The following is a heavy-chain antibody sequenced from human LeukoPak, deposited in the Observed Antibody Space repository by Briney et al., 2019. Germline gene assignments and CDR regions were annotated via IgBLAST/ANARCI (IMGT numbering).Heavy chain of an antibody. V-gene: IGHV1-2*02. D-gene: IGHD6-19*01. J-gene: IGHJ6*03. Sequence: ASVKVSCKTSGYTFTGYYMHWVRQAPGHGLEWMGWINPNSGGTNYAQKFQGRVTMTRDTSISTAYMELSRLRSDDTAVYYCAREGTVAGYYMDVWGKGTTVTVSS. CDR3: AREGTVAGYYMDV. CDR1: GYTFTGYY. CDR2: INPNSGGT.